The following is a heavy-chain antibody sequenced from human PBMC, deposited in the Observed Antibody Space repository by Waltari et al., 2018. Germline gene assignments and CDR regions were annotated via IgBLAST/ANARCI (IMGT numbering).Heavy chain of an antibody. V-gene: IGHV3-23*04. D-gene: IGHD4-17*01. J-gene: IGHJ3*02. CDR2: ISGSGGST. CDR3: AKDRYYGGIVSAFDI. Sequence: EVQLVESGGGLVQPGGSLRLSCAASGFTFSSYAMSWVSQAPGTGLEWVSAISGSGGSTYYADSVKGRFTISRDNSKNTLHLQMNSLRAEDTAVYYCAKDRYYGGIVSAFDIWGQGTMVTVSS. CDR1: GFTFSSYA.